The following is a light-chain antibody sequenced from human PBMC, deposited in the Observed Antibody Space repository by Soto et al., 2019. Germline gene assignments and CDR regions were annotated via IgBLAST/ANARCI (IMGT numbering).Light chain of an antibody. CDR1: QSVSSN. V-gene: IGKV3-15*01. CDR2: GAS. CDR3: QQYNNWPST. J-gene: IGKJ1*01. Sequence: EIVMTQSPATLSVSPGERATLSCRASQSVSSNLAWYQQKPGQAPRLLIYGASTRATGLPARFSGSGSETEFTLTISSLQSEDFAVYYCQQYNNWPSTFGQGTNVDIK.